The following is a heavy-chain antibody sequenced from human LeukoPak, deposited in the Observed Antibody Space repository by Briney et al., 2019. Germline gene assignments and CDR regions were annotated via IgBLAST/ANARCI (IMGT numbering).Heavy chain of an antibody. CDR3: ARGLVIAVAGWGQWELPPAGHDY. D-gene: IGHD6-19*01. J-gene: IGHJ4*02. CDR2: IYHSGII. Sequence: SETLSLTCAVSGGSISSSNWWSWVRQPPGKGLEWSGDIYHSGIINYNPSLKSRVTISIDKSKNQFSLKLRSVTAADAAVYYCARGLVIAVAGWGQWELPPAGHDYWGQGTLVTVSS. V-gene: IGHV4-4*02. CDR1: GGSISSSNW.